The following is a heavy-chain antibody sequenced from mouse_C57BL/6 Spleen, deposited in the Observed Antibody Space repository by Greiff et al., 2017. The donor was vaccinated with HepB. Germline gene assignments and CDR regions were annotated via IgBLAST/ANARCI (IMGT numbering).Heavy chain of an antibody. V-gene: IGHV2-6*01. CDR1: GFSLTSYG. Sequence: QVQLQQSGPGLVAPSQSLSITCTVSGFSLTSYGIDWVRQSPGKGLEWLGVIWGVGSTNYNSALKSRLSISKDNSKSQVFLKMNSLQTDDTAMYYCASGDGYPFAYWGQGTLVTVSA. CDR3: ASGDGYPFAY. J-gene: IGHJ3*01. CDR2: IWGVGST. D-gene: IGHD2-3*01.